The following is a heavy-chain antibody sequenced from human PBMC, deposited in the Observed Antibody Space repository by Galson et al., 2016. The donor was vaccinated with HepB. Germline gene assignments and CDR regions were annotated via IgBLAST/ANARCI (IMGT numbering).Heavy chain of an antibody. CDR2: IIPIFGTA. CDR1: GVTFNSYN. V-gene: IGHV1-69*13. J-gene: IGHJ2*01. D-gene: IGHD4-11*01. CDR3: ARGGRTVTAYWYFDL. Sequence: SVKVSCKASGVTFNSYNFNWVRQAPGQGLEWLGGIIPIFGTANYAQKFQGRVTITADESTSTAYMELSSLRSEDTAVYYCARGGRTVTAYWYFDLWGRGTLATVSS.